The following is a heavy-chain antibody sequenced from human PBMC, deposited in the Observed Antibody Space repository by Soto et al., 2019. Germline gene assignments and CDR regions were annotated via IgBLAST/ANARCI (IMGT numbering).Heavy chain of an antibody. J-gene: IGHJ4*02. CDR3: ARRWGTTFDY. D-gene: IGHD3-16*01. CDR2: IYYSGST. CDR1: GGSIISYC. Sequence: SLTLCVTWPVAGGSIISYCWSWIRKPTGKGLEWIGYIYYSGSTNYNPSLKSRVTISVDTSKNQFSLKLSSVTAAETAVYYCARRWGTTFDYWGQGTLVTVSS. V-gene: IGHV4-59*08.